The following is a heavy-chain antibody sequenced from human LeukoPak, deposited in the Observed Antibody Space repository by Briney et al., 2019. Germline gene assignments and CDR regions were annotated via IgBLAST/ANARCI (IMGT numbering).Heavy chain of an antibody. CDR3: ARDHRRSKYYDSSGGDY. CDR2: IWYDGSNK. CDR1: GFTFSSYG. J-gene: IGHJ4*02. Sequence: PGGSLRLSCAASGFTFSSYGMHWVRQAPGKGLEWVAVIWYDGSNKYYADSVKGRFTISRDNSKNTLYLQMNSLRAEDTAVYYCARDHRRSKYYDSSGGDYWGQGTLVTVSS. V-gene: IGHV3-33*01. D-gene: IGHD3-22*01.